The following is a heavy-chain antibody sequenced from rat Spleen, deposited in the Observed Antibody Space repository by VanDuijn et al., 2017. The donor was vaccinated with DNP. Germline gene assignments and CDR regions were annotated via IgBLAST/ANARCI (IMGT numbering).Heavy chain of an antibody. CDR1: GFXXXEXX. CDR3: ARQWFDY. V-gene: IGHV5-7*01. CDR2: ISYDGSST. J-gene: IGHJ2*01. Sequence: EVQLVESGGGLVXPGXXLKLSCXXXGFXXXEXXXAWXXXAPXXXLEXXATISYDGSSTYHRDHVKGRFTISRDNAKSTLVLQMDSLRSEETATYYCARQWFDYWGQGVMVTVSS.